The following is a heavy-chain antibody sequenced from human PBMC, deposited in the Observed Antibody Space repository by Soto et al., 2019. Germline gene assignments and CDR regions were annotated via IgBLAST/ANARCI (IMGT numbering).Heavy chain of an antibody. V-gene: IGHV4-39*01. Sequence: PSETLSLTCTVSGGSISSSSYYWGWIRQPPGKGLEWIGSIYYSGSTYYNPSLKSRVTISVDTSKNQFSLKLSSVTAADTAVYYCARQGDIVVTVTWFDPWGQGTLVTVSS. CDR3: ARQGDIVVTVTWFDP. CDR1: GGSISSSSYY. D-gene: IGHD2-2*01. J-gene: IGHJ5*02. CDR2: IYYSGST.